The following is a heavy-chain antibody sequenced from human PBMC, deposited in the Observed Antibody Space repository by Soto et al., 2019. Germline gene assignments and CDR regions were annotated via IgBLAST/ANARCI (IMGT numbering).Heavy chain of an antibody. J-gene: IGHJ4*02. V-gene: IGHV4-34*01. CDR3: AREEVRSGLDS. Sequence: STTLSPTCAVHGGAFRGSYWNWIRQSPGKGLEWIGDISHTGSPNYNPSLTSRVAISVDTSKNQFSLRLSSVTAADTAVYYCAREEVRSGLDSWGQGTLVT. CDR2: ISHTGSP. CDR1: GGAFRGSY.